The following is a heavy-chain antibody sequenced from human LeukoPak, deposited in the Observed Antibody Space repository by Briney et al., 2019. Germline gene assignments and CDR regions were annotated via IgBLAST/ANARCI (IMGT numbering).Heavy chain of an antibody. V-gene: IGHV1-24*01. J-gene: IGHJ6*02. CDR2: FDPEDGET. CDR1: GYTLTELS. CDR3: ARARPTHGMDV. Sequence: ASVKVSCKVSGYTLTELSMHWVRQAPGKGLEWMGGFDPEDGETIYAQKFQGRVTMTRDTSTSTVYMELSSLRSEDTAVYYCARARPTHGMDVWGQGATVTVSS.